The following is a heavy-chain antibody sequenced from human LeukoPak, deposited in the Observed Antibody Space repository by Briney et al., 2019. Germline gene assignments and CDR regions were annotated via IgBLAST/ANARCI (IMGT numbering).Heavy chain of an antibody. CDR1: GFTFSSYA. CDR2: ISYDGSNK. CDR3: ARDVNSSGYYCAFDI. V-gene: IGHV3-30-3*01. Sequence: GRSLRLSCAASGFTFSSYAMHWVRQAPGKGLEWVAVISYDGSNKYYADSVKGRFTISRDNSKNTLYLQMNSLRAEDTAVYYCARDVNSSGYYCAFDIWGQGTMVTVSS. J-gene: IGHJ3*02. D-gene: IGHD3-22*01.